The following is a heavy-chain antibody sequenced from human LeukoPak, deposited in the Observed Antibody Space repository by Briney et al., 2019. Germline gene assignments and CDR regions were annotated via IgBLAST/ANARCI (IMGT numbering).Heavy chain of an antibody. J-gene: IGHJ4*02. CDR1: GFTFSSYA. CDR2: ISGSGGST. Sequence: GGPLRLSCAASGFTFSSYAMSWVRQAPGKGLEWVSAISGSGGSTYYADSVKGRFTISRDNSKNTLYLQMNSLRAEDTAVYYCAKDPTFYYDSSEVDYWGQGTLVTVSS. CDR3: AKDPTFYYDSSEVDY. V-gene: IGHV3-23*01. D-gene: IGHD3-22*01.